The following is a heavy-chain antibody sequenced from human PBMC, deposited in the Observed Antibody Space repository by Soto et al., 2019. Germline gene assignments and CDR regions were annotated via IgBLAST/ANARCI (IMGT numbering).Heavy chain of an antibody. CDR2: IYYSGST. V-gene: IGHV4-39*01. Sequence: QLQLQESGPRLVKPSETLSLTCSVSGGSISSSSYSWGWIRQPPGKGLEWIGTIYYSGSTHYNPSLQGRAAISAATPNNQLPLRLSSVPAADTAVYYCGRQPGHCGSTTCFGYYSVDVWGQGTTVTVSS. CDR3: GRQPGHCGSTTCFGYYSVDV. J-gene: IGHJ6*02. CDR1: GGSISSSSYS. D-gene: IGHD2-2*01.